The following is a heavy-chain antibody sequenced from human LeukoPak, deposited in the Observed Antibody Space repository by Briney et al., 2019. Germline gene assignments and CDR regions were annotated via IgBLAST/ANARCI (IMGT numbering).Heavy chain of an antibody. J-gene: IGHJ4*02. CDR1: GFTFSDDF. D-gene: IGHD3-10*01. Sequence: PGGSLRLSCAASGFTFSDDFMNWIRQAPGKGLEWVSSVSSGGNTLYYADSVKGRFTISRDNAKNSLYLHMNSLRAEDTAVYYCANSRSSMVRGVMSFDYWGQGTLVTVSS. CDR2: VSSGGNTL. CDR3: ANSRSSMVRGVMSFDY. V-gene: IGHV3-11*01.